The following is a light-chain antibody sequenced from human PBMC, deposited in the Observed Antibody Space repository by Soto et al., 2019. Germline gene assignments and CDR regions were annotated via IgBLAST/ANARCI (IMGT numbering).Light chain of an antibody. CDR1: QSVRSH. Sequence: IVMTQSPATLSVSPGEGVTLSCRASQSVRSHLAWYQQKPGQPPRLLIYGASTRATGIPARFSGSGFGTEFTLTISSLQSEDFAVYYCQQRGKWPSTFGPGTKVEMK. CDR3: QQRGKWPST. V-gene: IGKV3-15*01. J-gene: IGKJ2*02. CDR2: GAS.